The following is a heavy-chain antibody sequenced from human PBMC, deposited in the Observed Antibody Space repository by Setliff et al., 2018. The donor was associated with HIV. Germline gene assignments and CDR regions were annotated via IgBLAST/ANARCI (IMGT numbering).Heavy chain of an antibody. CDR2: ISTYSDET. Sequence: ASVKVSCKPSGYTFTTYGLSWVRQAPGQGLEWMGWISTYSDETSSSQNLQGRLTMTTDTSTGTAYMELRSLRSDDTAMYYCTRDRVAGPYYYGMDVWGQGTTVTVSS. CDR3: TRDRVAGPYYYGMDV. CDR1: GYTFTTYG. J-gene: IGHJ6*02. D-gene: IGHD2-15*01. V-gene: IGHV1-18*01.